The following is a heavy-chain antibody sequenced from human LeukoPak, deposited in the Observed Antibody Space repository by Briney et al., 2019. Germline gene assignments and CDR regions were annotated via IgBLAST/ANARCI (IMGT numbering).Heavy chain of an antibody. D-gene: IGHD3-10*01. CDR3: ARGRLLRFGELSWFDP. CDR2: INHSGST. Sequence: SETLSLTCAVYGGSFSGYYWSWIRQPPGKGLEWIGEINHSGSTNYNPSLKSRVTISVDTSKNQFSLKLSSVTAADTAVYYCARGRLLRFGELSWFDPWGQGTLVTVSS. V-gene: IGHV4-34*01. J-gene: IGHJ5*02. CDR1: GGSFSGYY.